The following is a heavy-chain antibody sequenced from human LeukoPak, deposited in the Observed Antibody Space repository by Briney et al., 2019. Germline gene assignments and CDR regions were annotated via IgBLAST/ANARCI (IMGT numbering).Heavy chain of an antibody. CDR1: GHTFTSYD. CDR2: MNPNSGNT. CDR3: ARMSRGRIIAAAGTTLGFDP. D-gene: IGHD6-13*01. Sequence: ASVKVSCKASGHTFTSYDFNWVRQATGQGLEWMGWMNPNSGNTGYAQKFQGRVTMTRNTSISTAYMELSSLRSEDTAVYYCARMSRGRIIAAAGTTLGFDPWGQGTLVTVSS. J-gene: IGHJ5*02. V-gene: IGHV1-8*01.